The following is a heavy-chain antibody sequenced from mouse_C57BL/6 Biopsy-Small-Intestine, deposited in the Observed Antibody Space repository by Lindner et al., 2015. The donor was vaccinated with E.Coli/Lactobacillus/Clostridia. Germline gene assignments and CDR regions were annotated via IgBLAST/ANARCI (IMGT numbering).Heavy chain of an antibody. D-gene: IGHD1-1*01. CDR2: FYPGTGSI. Sequence: VQLQESGAELVKPGASVKLSCKASGYTFTEYTIHWIKQRSGQGLEWIGWFYPGTGSIKYNEKFKDKATLTADKSSSTVYMELSRLTSEDSAVYFCARHGLYYYGSSYYFDYWGQGTTLTVSS. CDR3: ARHGLYYYGSSYYFDY. V-gene: IGHV1-62-2*01. CDR1: GYTFTEYT. J-gene: IGHJ2*01.